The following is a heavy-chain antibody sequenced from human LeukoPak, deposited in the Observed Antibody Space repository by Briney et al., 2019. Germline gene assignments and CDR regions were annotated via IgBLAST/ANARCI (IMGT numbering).Heavy chain of an antibody. V-gene: IGHV4-4*07. CDR1: GGSISNYH. CDR3: ARRDISSGWSFDY. D-gene: IGHD6-19*01. CDR2: IHTSGST. Sequence: SETLSLTCSVSGGSISNYHWSWIRQPAGKGLEWIGQIHTSGSTNYNPPLKSRVTMSIDTTEDQVSLTIRSVTAADTAFYYCARRDISSGWSFDYWGQGTLVTVSS. J-gene: IGHJ4*02.